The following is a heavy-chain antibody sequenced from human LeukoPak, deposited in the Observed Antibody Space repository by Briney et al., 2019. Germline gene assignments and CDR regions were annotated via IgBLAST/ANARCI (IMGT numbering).Heavy chain of an antibody. CDR3: ARDSSGYTYYFDY. D-gene: IGHD3-22*01. CDR2: ISSSGSTI. V-gene: IGHV3-11*01. J-gene: IGHJ4*02. CDR1: GFTFSDYY. Sequence: GGSLRLSCAASGFTFSDYYMSWIRQAPGKGLEWVSYISSSGSTIYYADSVKGRFTVSRDNAKNSLYLQMNSLRAEDTAVYYCARDSSGYTYYFDYWGQGTLVTVSS.